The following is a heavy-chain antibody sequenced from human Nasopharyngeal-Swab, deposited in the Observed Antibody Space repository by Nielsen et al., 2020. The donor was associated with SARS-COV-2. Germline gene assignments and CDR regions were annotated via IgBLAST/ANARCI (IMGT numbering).Heavy chain of an antibody. J-gene: IGHJ4*02. D-gene: IGHD1-26*01. Sequence: SGPTLVKPTETLTLTCTVSGFSLSNARMGVSWIRQPPGKALEWLAHIFLNDEKSYSTSLKSRLTISKDTSKSQVVLTMTNMDPVDTATYYCARMYHGGSYLVDYWGQGTLVTVSS. V-gene: IGHV2-26*01. CDR3: ARMYHGGSYLVDY. CDR2: IFLNDEK. CDR1: GFSLSNARMG.